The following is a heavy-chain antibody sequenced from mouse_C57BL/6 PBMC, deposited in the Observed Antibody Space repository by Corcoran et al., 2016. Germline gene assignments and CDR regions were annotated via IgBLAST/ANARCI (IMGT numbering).Heavy chain of an antibody. D-gene: IGHD2-4*01. J-gene: IGHJ4*01. Sequence: QVQLQQSGPELVKPGASVKLSCKASGYTFTSYDINWVKQRPGQGLEWIGWIYPRDGSTKYNEKFKGKATLTVDTSSSTAYMELHSLTSEDSAVYFCARMGLRRVGYYAMDYWGQGTSVTVSS. V-gene: IGHV1-85*01. CDR1: GYTFTSYD. CDR2: IYPRDGST. CDR3: ARMGLRRVGYYAMDY.